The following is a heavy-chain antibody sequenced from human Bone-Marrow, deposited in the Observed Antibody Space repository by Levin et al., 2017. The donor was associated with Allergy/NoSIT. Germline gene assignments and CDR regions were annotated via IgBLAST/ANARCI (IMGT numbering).Heavy chain of an antibody. CDR3: ARAPGPTVVEATAGFDQ. J-gene: IGHJ4*02. V-gene: IGHV3-74*01. CDR1: GFTFSDYW. CDR2: INTDGKST. Sequence: GGSLRLSCAASGFTFSDYWMHWVRQIPGKGLVWVSRINTDGKSTIYADSVKGRFTISRDNAKKMLFLQMNSLRVEDTAVYYCARAPGPTVVEATAGFDQWGQGTLVTVSS. D-gene: IGHD2-21*01.